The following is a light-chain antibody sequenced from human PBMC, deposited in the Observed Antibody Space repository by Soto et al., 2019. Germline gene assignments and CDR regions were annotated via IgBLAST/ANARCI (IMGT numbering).Light chain of an antibody. CDR2: AAS. Sequence: DIQMTQSPSSLSASVGDRVTITCRASQGISNFLAWYQQKPGKVPKLLISAASPLQSGVPSRFSGSGSGTDFTLTITSLQPDDVATYYCQKYSSVITFGQGTRLEI. V-gene: IGKV1-27*01. CDR3: QKYSSVIT. J-gene: IGKJ5*01. CDR1: QGISNF.